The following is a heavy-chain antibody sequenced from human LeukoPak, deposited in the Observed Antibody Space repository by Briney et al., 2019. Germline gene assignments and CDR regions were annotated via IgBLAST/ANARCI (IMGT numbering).Heavy chain of an antibody. J-gene: IGHJ4*02. CDR3: ASGLIAAAGTAGY. Sequence: PGGSLRLSCAASGFTFDDYGMSWVRQAPGNGLEWVSGINWNGGSTGYADSVKGRFTISRDNAKNSLYLQMNSLRAEDTASYYCASGLIAAAGTAGYWGQGTLVTVSS. D-gene: IGHD6-13*01. V-gene: IGHV3-20*04. CDR1: GFTFDDYG. CDR2: INWNGGST.